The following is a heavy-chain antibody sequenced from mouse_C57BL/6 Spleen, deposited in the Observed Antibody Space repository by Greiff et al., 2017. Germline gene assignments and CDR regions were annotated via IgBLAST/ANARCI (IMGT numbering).Heavy chain of an antibody. V-gene: IGHV1-64*01. Sequence: QVQLQQPGAELVKPGASVKLSCKASGYTFTSYWMHWVKQRPGQGLEWIVMIHPNSGSTNYNEKFKSKATLTVDKSSSTAYMQLSSRTSEDSAVYYCARQLRPSYYFDYWGQGTTLTVSS. CDR1: GYTFTSYW. J-gene: IGHJ2*01. D-gene: IGHD3-2*02. CDR2: IHPNSGST. CDR3: ARQLRPSYYFDY.